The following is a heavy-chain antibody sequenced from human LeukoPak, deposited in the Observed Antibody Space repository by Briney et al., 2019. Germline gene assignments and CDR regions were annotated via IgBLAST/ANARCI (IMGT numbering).Heavy chain of an antibody. CDR2: IIPIFGTA. CDR1: GGTFSSYA. CDR3: ARDYVDIVATIGDAFDI. V-gene: IGHV1-69*05. J-gene: IGHJ3*02. D-gene: IGHD5-12*01. Sequence: SVKVSCKASGGTFSSYAISWVRQAPGQGLEWMGGIIPIFGTANYAQKFQGRVTITTDESTSTAYMGLSSLRSEDTAVYYCARDYVDIVATIGDAFDIWGQGTMVTVSS.